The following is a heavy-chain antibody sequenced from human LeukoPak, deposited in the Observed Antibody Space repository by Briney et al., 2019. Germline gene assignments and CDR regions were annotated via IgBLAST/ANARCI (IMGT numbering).Heavy chain of an antibody. Sequence: RGSLRLSCAASGFTFSSYSMNWVRQAPGKGLEWVSSISSSSSYIYYADSVKGRFTISRDNAKNSLYLQMNSLRAEDTAVYYCASSPILRYFDWLREKVMDVWGKGTTVTVSS. CDR3: ASSPILRYFDWLREKVMDV. V-gene: IGHV3-21*01. J-gene: IGHJ6*04. CDR1: GFTFSSYS. CDR2: ISSSSSYI. D-gene: IGHD3-9*01.